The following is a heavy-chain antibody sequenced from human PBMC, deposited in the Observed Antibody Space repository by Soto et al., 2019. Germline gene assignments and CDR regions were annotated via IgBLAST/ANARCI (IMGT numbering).Heavy chain of an antibody. Sequence: GGSLRLSCAASGFTFDDYGMSLVRQAPGKGLEWVSGINWNGGNAGYGDSVKGRFTISRDNAKNSLFLQMNSLRAEDTALYYCARADYGDPLYFDYWGQGTLVTVSS. V-gene: IGHV3-20*04. CDR3: ARADYGDPLYFDY. CDR1: GFTFDDYG. J-gene: IGHJ4*02. CDR2: INWNGGNA. D-gene: IGHD4-17*01.